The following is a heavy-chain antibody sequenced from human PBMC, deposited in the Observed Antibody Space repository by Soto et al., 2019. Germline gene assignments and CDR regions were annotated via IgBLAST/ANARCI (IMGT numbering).Heavy chain of an antibody. Sequence: PGESLKISCKGSGYSFTTYWIGWVRQMPGKGLEWMGIIYPGDSDTRYSPSFQGQVTISADRSISTAYLQWSSLKASDTAMYYCAHGMVRGVIITPFDYWGQGTLVTVSS. CDR2: IYPGDSDT. CDR3: AHGMVRGVIITPFDY. V-gene: IGHV5-51*01. J-gene: IGHJ4*02. D-gene: IGHD3-10*01. CDR1: GYSFTTYW.